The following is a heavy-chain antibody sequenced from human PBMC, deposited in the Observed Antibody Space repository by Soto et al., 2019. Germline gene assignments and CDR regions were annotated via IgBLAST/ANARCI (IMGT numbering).Heavy chain of an antibody. Sequence: GGSLRLSCAASGFTLSRYWMIWVRQAPGRGLEWVANIKQDGSERYYADSVKGRFTISRDSAENSLYLQMNSLRAEDTAVYYCARDPVCSGGSCYDYWGQGILVTVSS. CDR2: IKQDGSER. D-gene: IGHD2-15*01. J-gene: IGHJ4*02. V-gene: IGHV3-7*01. CDR3: ARDPVCSGGSCYDY. CDR1: GFTLSRYW.